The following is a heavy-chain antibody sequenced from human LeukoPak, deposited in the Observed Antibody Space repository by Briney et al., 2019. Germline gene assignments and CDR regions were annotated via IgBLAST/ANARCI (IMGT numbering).Heavy chain of an antibody. V-gene: IGHV1-3*01. D-gene: IGHD3-3*01. CDR3: ARGDFGVVISGY. Sequence: ASVKVSCKASGYTFTSYAMHWVRQAPGQRLEWMGWINAGNGNTKYSQKFQGRVTITRDTSASTAHMELSSLRSEDTAVYYCARGDFGVVISGYWGQGTLVTVSS. CDR1: GYTFTSYA. CDR2: INAGNGNT. J-gene: IGHJ4*02.